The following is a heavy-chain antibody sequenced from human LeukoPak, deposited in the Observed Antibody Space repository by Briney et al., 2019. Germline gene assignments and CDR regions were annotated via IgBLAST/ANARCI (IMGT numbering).Heavy chain of an antibody. CDR3: ARQESELSSPFDY. CDR1: GYSFTTYW. V-gene: IGHV5-51*01. CDR2: IYPGDSNI. D-gene: IGHD1-26*01. Sequence: GESLKISCKGSGYSFTTYWIGWVRQMPGKGLEWMGIIYPGDSNIRYSPSFQGQVTISADKSISTAYLQWSSLEASDTGMYYCARQESELSSPFDYWGQGTLVTVSS. J-gene: IGHJ4*02.